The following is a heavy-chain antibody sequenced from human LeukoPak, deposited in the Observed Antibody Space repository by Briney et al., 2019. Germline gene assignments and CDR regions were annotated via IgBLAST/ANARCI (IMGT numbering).Heavy chain of an antibody. CDR3: ARGETDMASYDY. CDR1: GGTFNSYV. Sequence: SVKVSCKASGGTFNSYVVSWVRQAPGQGLEWMGGIIPMLGTANYAQKFLGRVTITADESTNTAYMELSSLISEDTAVYYCARGETDMASYDYWGQGTLVTVSS. J-gene: IGHJ4*02. CDR2: IIPMLGTA. V-gene: IGHV1-69*13. D-gene: IGHD5-18*01.